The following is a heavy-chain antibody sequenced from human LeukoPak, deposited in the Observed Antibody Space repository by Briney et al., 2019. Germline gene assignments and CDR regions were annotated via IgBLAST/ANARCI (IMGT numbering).Heavy chain of an antibody. CDR2: IHTDGTET. CDR1: GFTFNHYW. CDR3: VRERAGFDY. V-gene: IGHV3-7*01. Sequence: GGSLRLSCSASGFTFNHYWMSWVRQIPGRGLQWVAKIHTDGTETHYADSVKGRFTFSRDNAKNSMYLQMNSLTADDTAVYYCVRERAGFDYWGQGTLVTVSS. J-gene: IGHJ4*02.